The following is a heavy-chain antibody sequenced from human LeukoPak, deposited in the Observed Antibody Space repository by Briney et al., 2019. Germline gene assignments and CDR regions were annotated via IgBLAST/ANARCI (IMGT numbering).Heavy chain of an antibody. CDR2: ISSNGGST. J-gene: IGHJ4*02. V-gene: IGHV3-64*01. CDR1: GFTFSSYA. Sequence: GGSLRLSCAAPGFTFSSYAMYWVRQAPGKGLEYVSAISSNGGSTYYANSVKGRFTISRDNAKNSLYLQMNSLRAEDTAVYYCARDLISWELVFDYWGQGTLVTVSS. D-gene: IGHD1-26*01. CDR3: ARDLISWELVFDY.